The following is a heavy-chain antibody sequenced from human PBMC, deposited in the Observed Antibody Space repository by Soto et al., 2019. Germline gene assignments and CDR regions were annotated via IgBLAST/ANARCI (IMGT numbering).Heavy chain of an antibody. J-gene: IGHJ4*02. Sequence: QLQLQESGPGLVKPSETLSLTCTVSGGSISSSSYYWGWIRQPPGKGLEWIGSIYYSGSTYYNPSLKSRVTISVDTSKNQLSLKLSSVTAADTAVYYCARTYYYDSSGYYYFDYWGQGTLVTVSS. CDR2: IYYSGST. V-gene: IGHV4-39*01. CDR3: ARTYYYDSSGYYYFDY. D-gene: IGHD3-22*01. CDR1: GGSISSSSYY.